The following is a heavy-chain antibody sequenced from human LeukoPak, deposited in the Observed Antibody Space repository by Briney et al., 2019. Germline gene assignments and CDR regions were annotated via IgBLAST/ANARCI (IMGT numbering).Heavy chain of an antibody. J-gene: IGHJ4*02. CDR1: GFSFSDYY. Sequence: PGGSLRFSCAASGFSFSDYYMTWVRQAPGTGLEGLTYINTLGTNIYYRDSVKGRFTVSRDNSKNSLYLQMPSPRPDDTAVYFCARHKSVGGIDYWGQGTLVTVSS. D-gene: IGHD1-26*01. V-gene: IGHV3-11*04. CDR2: INTLGTNI. CDR3: ARHKSVGGIDY.